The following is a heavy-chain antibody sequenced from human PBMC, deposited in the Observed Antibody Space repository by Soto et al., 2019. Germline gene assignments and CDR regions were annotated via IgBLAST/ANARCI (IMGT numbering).Heavy chain of an antibody. V-gene: IGHV1-2*02. CDR2: INPNSGGT. CDR1: GYTFTGYY. J-gene: IGHJ6*02. Sequence: ASVNVSCKASGYTFTGYYMHWVRQTGGQGGEWMGWINPNSGGTNYAQRFQGRVTMTRDTSISTAYMELSRLRSDDTAVYYCASSPGGQLLSYYYYYGMDVWGQGTTVTVSS. D-gene: IGHD2-2*01. CDR3: ASSPGGQLLSYYYYYGMDV.